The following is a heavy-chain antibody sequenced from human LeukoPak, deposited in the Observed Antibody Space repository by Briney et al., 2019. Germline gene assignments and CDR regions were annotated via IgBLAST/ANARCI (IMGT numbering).Heavy chain of an antibody. Sequence: PSETLSLTCAVSGGSISSINWWSWVRQPPGKGLEWIGEIYHSGSTNYNPSLKSRVIISVDTSKNQFSLKLTSVTAADTAVYYCVRGPNYVWGSYRYFDYWGQGTLVTVSS. CDR2: IYHSGST. CDR1: GGSISSINW. CDR3: VRGPNYVWGSYRYFDY. J-gene: IGHJ4*02. V-gene: IGHV4-4*02. D-gene: IGHD3-16*02.